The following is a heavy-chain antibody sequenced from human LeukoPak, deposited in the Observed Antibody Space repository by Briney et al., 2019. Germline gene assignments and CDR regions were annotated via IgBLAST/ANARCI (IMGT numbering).Heavy chain of an antibody. Sequence: SETLSLTCAVYGGSFSGYYWSWIRQPPGKGLEWIGEINHSGSTNYNPSLKSRVTISVDTSKNQFSLKLSSVTAADTAVYYCARAPDPLNYYDSSNWYFDLWGRGTLVTVSS. D-gene: IGHD3-22*01. CDR3: ARAPDPLNYYDSSNWYFDL. J-gene: IGHJ2*01. CDR1: GGSFSGYY. V-gene: IGHV4-34*01. CDR2: INHSGST.